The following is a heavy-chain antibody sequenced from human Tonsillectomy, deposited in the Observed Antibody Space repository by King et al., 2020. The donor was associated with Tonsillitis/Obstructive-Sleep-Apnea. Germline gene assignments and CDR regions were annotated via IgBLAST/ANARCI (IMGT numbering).Heavy chain of an antibody. D-gene: IGHD1-1*01. CDR2: INSDGSST. Sequence: VQLVESGGGLVQPGGSLRLSCAASGFTFRSYWMHWVRQAPGKGLVWVSRINSDGSSTSYADSVKGRFTISRDNAKNTLYLQMNSLRAEDTAVYYCAREDDGVLDDYYDYGRDVGGQGTTVTVAS. V-gene: IGHV3-74*01. CDR1: GFTFRSYW. CDR3: AREDDGVLDDYYDYGRDV. J-gene: IGHJ6*02.